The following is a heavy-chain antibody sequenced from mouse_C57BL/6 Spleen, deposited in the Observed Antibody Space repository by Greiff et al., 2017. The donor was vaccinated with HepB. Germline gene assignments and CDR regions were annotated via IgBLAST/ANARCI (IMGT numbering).Heavy chain of an antibody. V-gene: IGHV1-78*01. J-gene: IGHJ2*03. CDR1: GYTFTDHT. D-gene: IGHD1-1*01. Sequence: VQLQQSDAELVKPGASVKISCQVSGYTFTDHTIHWLKPRPEPGLAWIGYISPRAGSTKYHEKFKGKATLTADNSSSTAYRQLNSLTAADSAVYFCARDDDYYGSSYVDNWSQGTSLTDSS. CDR2: ISPRAGST. CDR3: ARDDDYYGSSYVDN.